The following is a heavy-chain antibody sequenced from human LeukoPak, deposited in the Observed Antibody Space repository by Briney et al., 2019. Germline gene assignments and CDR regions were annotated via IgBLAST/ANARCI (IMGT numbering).Heavy chain of an antibody. CDR1: GGSISSYY. CDR2: IYYSGST. J-gene: IGHJ5*02. CDR3: ARELLGPNWGFDP. V-gene: IGHV4-59*01. Sequence: PSENLSLTCTVSGGSISSYYWSWIRQPPGKGLEWIGSIYYSGSTNYNPSLKSRVTISVDTSKNQFSLKLSSVTAADTAVYYCARELLGPNWGFDPWGQGTLVTVSS. D-gene: IGHD7-27*01.